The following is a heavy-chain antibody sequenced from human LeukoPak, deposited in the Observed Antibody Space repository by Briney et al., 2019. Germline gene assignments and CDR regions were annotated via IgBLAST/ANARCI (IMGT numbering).Heavy chain of an antibody. Sequence: ASVKVSCKASGYIFTSYDINWVRQATGQGLEWMGWMNPNSGNTGYAQKFQGRVTITRNTSIGTAYMELSSLRSEDTAVYYCLLVPRFDAFDIWGQGTMVTVSS. CDR3: LLVPRFDAFDI. V-gene: IGHV1-8*03. J-gene: IGHJ3*02. CDR2: MNPNSGNT. D-gene: IGHD6-13*01. CDR1: GYIFTSYD.